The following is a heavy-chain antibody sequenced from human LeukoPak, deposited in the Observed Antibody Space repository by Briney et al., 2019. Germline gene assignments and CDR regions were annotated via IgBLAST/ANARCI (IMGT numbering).Heavy chain of an antibody. CDR3: ARGASEYQLLYSWFDP. CDR1: GGSISSGSYY. J-gene: IGHJ5*02. D-gene: IGHD2-2*01. V-gene: IGHV4-61*02. Sequence: PSQTLSLTCTVSGGSISSGSYYWSWIRQPAGKGLEWIGRIYTSGSTNYNPSLKSRVTISVDTSKNQFSLKLSSVTAADAAVYYCARGASEYQLLYSWFDPWGQGTLVTVSS. CDR2: IYTSGST.